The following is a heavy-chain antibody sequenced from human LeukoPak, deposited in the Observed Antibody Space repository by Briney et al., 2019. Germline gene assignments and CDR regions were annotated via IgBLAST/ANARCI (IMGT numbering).Heavy chain of an antibody. CDR1: GYTFDIYN. J-gene: IGHJ6*04. Sequence: GASVKVSCKASGYTFDIYNVYWVRQATGKGLEWMGWMNPRTGFAGYAQKFRDRVNMTRNTFITTAYMELTSLRSEDTAVYFCARGGIRDSNNVNYLYMDVWGKGTTVIVSS. D-gene: IGHD4-11*01. CDR2: MNPRTGFA. V-gene: IGHV1-8*01. CDR3: ARGGIRDSNNVNYLYMDV.